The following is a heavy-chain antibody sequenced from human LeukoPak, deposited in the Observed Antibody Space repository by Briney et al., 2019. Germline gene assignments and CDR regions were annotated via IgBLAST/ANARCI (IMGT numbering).Heavy chain of an antibody. CDR2: ISSNGGST. Sequence: PGGSLRLSCAASGFTFSSYAMPWVRQAPGKGLEYVSAISSNGGSTYYANSVKGRFTISRDNSKNTLYLQMGSLRAEDMAVYYCARGQPRGYYFDYWGQGTLVTVSS. V-gene: IGHV3-64*01. J-gene: IGHJ4*02. CDR1: GFTFSSYA. D-gene: IGHD3-16*01. CDR3: ARGQPRGYYFDY.